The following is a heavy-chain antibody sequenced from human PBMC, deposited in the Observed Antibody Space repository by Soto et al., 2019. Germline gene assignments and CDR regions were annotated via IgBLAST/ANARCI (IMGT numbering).Heavy chain of an antibody. Sequence: ASVKVSCKASGYTFTSYYMHWVRQAPGQGLEWMGIINPSGGSTSYAQKFQGRVTMTRDTSTSTVYMELSSLRSEDTAVYYCATTWEVVPAAAPLDYWGQGTLVTVSS. V-gene: IGHV1-46*03. CDR2: INPSGGST. J-gene: IGHJ4*02. CDR3: ATTWEVVPAAAPLDY. D-gene: IGHD2-2*01. CDR1: GYTFTSYY.